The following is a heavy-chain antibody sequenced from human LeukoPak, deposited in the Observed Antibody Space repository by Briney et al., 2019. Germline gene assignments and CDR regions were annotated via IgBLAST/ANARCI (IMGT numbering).Heavy chain of an antibody. CDR2: IYYSGST. J-gene: IGHJ3*02. CDR3: ARDSGYGHDAFDI. D-gene: IGHD5-12*01. V-gene: IGHV4-30-4*08. Sequence: LRLSCAASGFTFSSYVMSWIRQPPGKGLEWIGYIYYSGSTYYNPSLKSRVTISVDTSKNQFSLKLSSVTAADTAVYYCARDSGYGHDAFDIWGQGTMVTVSS. CDR1: GFTFSSYV.